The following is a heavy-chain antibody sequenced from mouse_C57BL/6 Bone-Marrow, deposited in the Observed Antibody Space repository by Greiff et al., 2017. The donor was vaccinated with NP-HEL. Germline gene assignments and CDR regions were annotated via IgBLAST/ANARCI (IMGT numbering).Heavy chain of an antibody. CDR1: GYTFTSYG. D-gene: IGHD1-1*01. Sequence: VQLQQSGAELARPGASVKLSCKASGYTFTSYGISWVKQRPGQGLEWIGEIYTSSGNTYYNEKFKGKATLTVDKSSSTAYMELSSLTSEDSAVYFCARSYYYGSSYEFAYWGQGTLVTVSA. CDR3: ARSYYYGSSYEFAY. V-gene: IGHV1-81*01. J-gene: IGHJ3*01. CDR2: IYTSSGNT.